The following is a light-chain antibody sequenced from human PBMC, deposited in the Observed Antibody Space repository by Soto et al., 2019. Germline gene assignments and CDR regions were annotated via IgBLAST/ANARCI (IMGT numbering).Light chain of an antibody. J-gene: IGLJ2*01. Sequence: QSALTQPASVSGSPGQSITISCTGTSSDVGGYNYVSWYQQHPGKAPKLMIYDVSNRPSGVSNRFSGSKSGNTASLTISGLQAEDEADYYCSSYTSSSRSVVFGGGTKLTVL. CDR1: SSDVGGYNY. CDR2: DVS. CDR3: SSYTSSSRSVV. V-gene: IGLV2-14*01.